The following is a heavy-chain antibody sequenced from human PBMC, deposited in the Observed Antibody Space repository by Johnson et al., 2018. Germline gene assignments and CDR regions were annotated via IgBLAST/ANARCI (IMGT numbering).Heavy chain of an antibody. J-gene: IGHJ3*01. V-gene: IGHV3-13*01. D-gene: IGHD3-16*01. Sequence: VQLVESGGGLVQPGRSXRLSCAASGFTFDVYAMHWVRQVPGKGLEWVSAFGSGGDTYYPGSGRGRFILSREDAKDSVCLQMNSLRAGDTAVYYGVRRERSSASYSDIFVVWGQGTVVTVSS. CDR1: GFTFDVYA. CDR2: FGSGGDT. CDR3: VRRERSSASYSDIFVV.